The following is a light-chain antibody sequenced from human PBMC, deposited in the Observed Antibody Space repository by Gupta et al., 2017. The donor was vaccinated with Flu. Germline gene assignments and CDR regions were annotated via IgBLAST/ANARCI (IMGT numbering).Light chain of an antibody. CDR3: QTWGTGIRV. V-gene: IGLV4-69*01. Sequence: QLVLTQSPSASASLGASVKLTCTLSSGHSSYAIAWHQQQPEKGPRYLMKLNSDGSHSKGDGIPYRFSGSSSGAERYLTISSLQSEDEADYCCQTWGTGIRVFGTGTKVTVL. J-gene: IGLJ1*01. CDR1: SGHSSYA. CDR2: LNSDGSH.